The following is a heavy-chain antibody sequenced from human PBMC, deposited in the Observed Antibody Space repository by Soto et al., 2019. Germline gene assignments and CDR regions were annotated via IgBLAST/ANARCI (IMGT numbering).Heavy chain of an antibody. J-gene: IGHJ6*03. CDR2: ISGSATNT. Sequence: VQLLESGGGLVQPGGSLTLSCAASGFTFSSYAMTWVRQAPGKGLEWVSAISGSATNTHYADSVKGRFTVSRDNSKSTVYLQMSSLRAEVTAVYYCAKEGRRCTSTNCHYYYYNYMDVWGKGTTVTVSS. CDR3: AKEGRRCTSTNCHYYYYNYMDV. CDR1: GFTFSSYA. V-gene: IGHV3-23*01. D-gene: IGHD2-2*01.